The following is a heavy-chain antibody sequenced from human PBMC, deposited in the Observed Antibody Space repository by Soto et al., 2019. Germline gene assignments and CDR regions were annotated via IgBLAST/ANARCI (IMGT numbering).Heavy chain of an antibody. D-gene: IGHD6-13*01. CDR2: IKSKTDGGTT. CDR1: GFTFSNAW. V-gene: IGHV3-15*01. J-gene: IGHJ6*02. CDR3: TAGDSSGYEDRVYGMDV. Sequence: PGGSLRLSCAASGFTFSNAWMSWVRQAPGKGLEWVGRIKSKTDGGTTDYAAPVKGRFTISRDDSKNTLYLQMNSLKTEDTAVYYCTAGDSSGYEDRVYGMDVWGQGTTVTVSS.